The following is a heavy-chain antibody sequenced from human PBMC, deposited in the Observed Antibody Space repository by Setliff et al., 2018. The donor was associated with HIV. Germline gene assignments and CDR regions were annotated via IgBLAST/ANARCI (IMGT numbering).Heavy chain of an antibody. CDR1: GFTLSNHW. Sequence: LRLSCAASGFTLSNHWMTWVRQAPGKGLDWVSAISGSAGSTYYADSVKGRFTISRDNSKSTLYLQMNSLRAEDTAVYYCAKAARDYYDSSGYYIGIDYWGRGTLVTVSS. CDR2: ISGSAGST. J-gene: IGHJ4*02. V-gene: IGHV3-23*01. CDR3: AKAARDYYDSSGYYIGIDY. D-gene: IGHD3-22*01.